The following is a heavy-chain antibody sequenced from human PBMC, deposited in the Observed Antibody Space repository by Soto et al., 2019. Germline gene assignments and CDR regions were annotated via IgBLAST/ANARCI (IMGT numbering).Heavy chain of an antibody. CDR2: ISYDGINQ. CDR1: CFTFTHHG. V-gene: IGHV3-30*18. J-gene: IGHJ4*02. Sequence: GGSLRLSCAASCFTFTHHGMHWFRQSPGKGLEWVAFISYDGINQYYADSVKGRFTISRDVSKNTLYLQMNNLRPEDTAVYYCAKLGLMGPYTKSFFESWGQGTLVSVSS. CDR3: AKLGLMGPYTKSFFES. D-gene: IGHD1-26*01.